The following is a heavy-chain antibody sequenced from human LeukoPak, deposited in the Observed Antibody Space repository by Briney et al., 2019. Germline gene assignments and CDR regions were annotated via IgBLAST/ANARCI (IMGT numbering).Heavy chain of an antibody. CDR3: ARWERRETYGMDV. CDR2: ISSSGSTI. D-gene: IGHD1-26*01. J-gene: IGHJ6*04. V-gene: IGHV3-48*03. CDR1: GFTFSSYE. Sequence: GGSLRLSCAASGFTFSSYEMNWVRQAPGKGLEWVSYISSSGSTIYYADSVKGRFTISRDNAENSLYLQMNSLRAEDMAVYYCARWERRETYGMDVWGKGTTVTVSS.